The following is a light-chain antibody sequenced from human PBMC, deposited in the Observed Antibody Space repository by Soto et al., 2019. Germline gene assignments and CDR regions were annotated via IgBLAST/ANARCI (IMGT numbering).Light chain of an antibody. CDR2: GVT. CDR1: SSDVGGYNY. CDR3: SSYSTSFFYV. V-gene: IGLV2-14*01. Sequence: QSALTQPASVSGSPGQSITISCTGTSSDVGGYNYVSWYQQYPGKAPNLLIYGVTYRPSGISYRFSGSKSGSTASLTISGLRDEDDADYYCSSYSTSFFYVFGTGTKLTVL. J-gene: IGLJ1*01.